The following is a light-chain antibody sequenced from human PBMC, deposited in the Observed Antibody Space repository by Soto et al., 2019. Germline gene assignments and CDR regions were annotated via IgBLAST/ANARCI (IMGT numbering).Light chain of an antibody. CDR1: ASDIGGYTF. CDR3: SAHGGTNPFV. V-gene: IGLV2-8*01. CDR2: DVN. J-gene: IGLJ1*01. Sequence: QSVLTQPPSASGSPGQSVAISCTGTASDIGGYTFVSWYQQHPGKAPKLLIYDVNKRPSGVPDRFSGSKSGNTASLTVSGLHAEDDAYYCCSAHGGTNPFVFATGTKLTVL.